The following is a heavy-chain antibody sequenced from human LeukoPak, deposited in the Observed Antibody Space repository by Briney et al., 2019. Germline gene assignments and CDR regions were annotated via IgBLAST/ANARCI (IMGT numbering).Heavy chain of an antibody. CDR2: IYSGGST. Sequence: GGSLRLSCAASGFNVSSNYMSWVRQAPGKGLEWVSVIYSGGSTYYADSGKGRFTISRDNSKNTLYLQMNSLRAEDTAVYYCARARTSWSAFDYWGQGTLVTVSS. D-gene: IGHD6-13*01. J-gene: IGHJ4*02. CDR3: ARARTSWSAFDY. CDR1: GFNVSSNY. V-gene: IGHV3-53*01.